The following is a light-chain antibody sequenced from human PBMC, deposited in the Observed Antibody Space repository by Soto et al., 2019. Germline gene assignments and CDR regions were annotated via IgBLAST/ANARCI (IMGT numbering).Light chain of an antibody. CDR1: QTISTC. J-gene: IGKJ1*01. V-gene: IGKV1-39*01. CDR3: QQCLTTPRT. CDR2: GAS. Sequence: DIQMTQFPSSLSASVGDRVTITCRASQTISTCLNWYQQKAGIAPKLLIYGASDLESGIPSRFSGSGSGTYFTLTISSLQPEDFAIYYCQQCLTTPRTFGQGTRVEI.